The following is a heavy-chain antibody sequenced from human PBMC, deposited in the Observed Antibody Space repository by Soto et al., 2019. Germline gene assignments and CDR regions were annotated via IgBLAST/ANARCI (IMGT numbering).Heavy chain of an antibody. CDR3: AREYSLTLRLGETRPNYYGMDV. D-gene: IGHD3-16*01. Sequence: VASVKVSCKASGYTFTSYDINWVRQATGQGLEWMGWMNPNSGNTGYAQKFQGRVTMTRNTSISTAYMELSSLRSEDTGVYYCAREYSLTLRLGETRPNYYGMDVWGQGTTVTVSS. CDR2: MNPNSGNT. J-gene: IGHJ6*02. CDR1: GYTFTSYD. V-gene: IGHV1-8*01.